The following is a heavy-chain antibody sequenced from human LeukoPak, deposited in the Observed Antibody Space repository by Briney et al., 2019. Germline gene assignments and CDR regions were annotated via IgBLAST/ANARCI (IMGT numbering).Heavy chain of an antibody. D-gene: IGHD2-15*01. CDR2: VRHDDSNR. Sequence: GGSLRLSCAASGFTFSKHGMHWVRQAPGKGLEWVAFVRHDDSNRYYADSVKGRFTISRDNSKNTVDLQMNSLRPEDTAIYYCSKDINSYCRGDCSDYWGQGTLVIVSS. CDR1: GFTFSKHG. V-gene: IGHV3-30*02. J-gene: IGHJ4*02. CDR3: SKDINSYCRGDCSDY.